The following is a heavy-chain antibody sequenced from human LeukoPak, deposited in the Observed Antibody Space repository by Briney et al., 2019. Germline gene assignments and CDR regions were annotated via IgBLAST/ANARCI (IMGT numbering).Heavy chain of an antibody. V-gene: IGHV4-39*01. D-gene: IGHD6-13*01. CDR3: ARAPAKLSSSWSWFDY. CDR2: IYYSGST. Sequence: SETLSLTCTVSGGSISSSSYYWGWIRQPPGKGLEWIGSIYYSGSTYYNPSLKSRVTISVDTSKNQFSLKLSSVTAADTAVYYCARAPAKLSSSWSWFDYWGQGTLVTVSS. J-gene: IGHJ4*02. CDR1: GGSISSSSYY.